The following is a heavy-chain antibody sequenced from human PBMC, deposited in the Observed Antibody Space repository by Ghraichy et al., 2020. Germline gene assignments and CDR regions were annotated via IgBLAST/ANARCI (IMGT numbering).Heavy chain of an antibody. V-gene: IGHV1-2*02. Sequence: ASVKVSCKASGYTFTVYYMHWVRQAPGQGLEWMGWINPKSGGTRNAQKFQGRVTMTRDTSISTAYMELSRLRSDDTAVYFCARSTSITSRWNDAFHFWGQGTVVTVSS. CDR3: ARSTSITSRWNDAFHF. D-gene: IGHD1-20*01. CDR2: INPKSGGT. J-gene: IGHJ3*01. CDR1: GYTFTVYY.